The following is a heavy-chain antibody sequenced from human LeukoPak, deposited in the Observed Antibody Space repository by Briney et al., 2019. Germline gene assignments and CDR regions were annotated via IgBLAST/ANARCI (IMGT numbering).Heavy chain of an antibody. CDR1: GGSISGSSYY. Sequence: SETLSLTCTVSGGSISGSSYYWGWIRQPPGKGLEWIGSIYYSGSTYYNPSLKSRVTISVDTSKNQFSLKLSSVTAADTAVYYCASAGVEMAYDYWGQGTLVTVSS. J-gene: IGHJ4*02. CDR3: ASAGVEMAYDY. CDR2: IYYSGST. V-gene: IGHV4-39*07. D-gene: IGHD5-24*01.